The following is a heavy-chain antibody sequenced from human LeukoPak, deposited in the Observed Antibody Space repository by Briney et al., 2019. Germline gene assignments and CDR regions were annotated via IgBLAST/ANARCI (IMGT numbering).Heavy chain of an antibody. CDR3: ASLTTAEAFDI. D-gene: IGHD3-22*01. CDR2: IYDSGST. CDR1: GVSISIYY. Sequence: PSETLSLTCTVSGVSISIYYWSWLRQPPGKGLEWIGYIYDSGSTNYNPSLKSRVTISVDTSKNQFSLKLSSVTAADTAVYYCASLTTAEAFDIWGQGTMVTVSS. J-gene: IGHJ3*02. V-gene: IGHV4-59*12.